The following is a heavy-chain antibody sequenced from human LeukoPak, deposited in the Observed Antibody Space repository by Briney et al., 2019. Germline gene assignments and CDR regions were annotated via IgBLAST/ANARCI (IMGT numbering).Heavy chain of an antibody. CDR2: ISNNGGYT. CDR1: GFTFSSSA. V-gene: IGHV3-23*01. J-gene: IGHJ4*02. Sequence: GGSLRLSCAASGFTFSSSAMSWVRQAPGKGLEWVSTISNNGGYTYYADSVQGRFTISRDNSKSTLCLQMNSLRAEDTAVYYCARNYYGSELDYWGQGTLVTVSS. CDR3: ARNYYGSELDY. D-gene: IGHD3-10*01.